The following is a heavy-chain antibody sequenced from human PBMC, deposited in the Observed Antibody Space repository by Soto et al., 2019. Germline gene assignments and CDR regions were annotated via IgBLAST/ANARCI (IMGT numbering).Heavy chain of an antibody. D-gene: IGHD3-22*01. Sequence: SETLSLTCAVSGGSISSGGYSWSWIRQPPGKGLEWIGYIYHSGSTYYNPSLKSRVTISVDTSKNQFSLKLSSVTAADTAVYYCARDLGPYDSSGYPFDPWGQGTLVTVSS. CDR1: GGSISSGGYS. CDR3: ARDLGPYDSSGYPFDP. J-gene: IGHJ5*02. V-gene: IGHV4-30-2*01. CDR2: IYHSGST.